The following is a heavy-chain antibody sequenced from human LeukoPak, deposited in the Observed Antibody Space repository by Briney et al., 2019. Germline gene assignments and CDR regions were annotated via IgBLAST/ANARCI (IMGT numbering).Heavy chain of an antibody. CDR3: TTNLRYFDWLSEITQLDY. CDR2: IIPIFGTA. V-gene: IGHV1-69*06. D-gene: IGHD3-9*01. J-gene: IGHJ4*02. Sequence: SVKVSCKASGGTFSSYAISWVRQAPGQGLEWMGGIIPIFGTANYAQKFQGRVTITADKSTSTAYMELSSLRSEDTAVYYCTTNLRYFDWLSEITQLDYWGQGTLVTVSS. CDR1: GGTFSSYA.